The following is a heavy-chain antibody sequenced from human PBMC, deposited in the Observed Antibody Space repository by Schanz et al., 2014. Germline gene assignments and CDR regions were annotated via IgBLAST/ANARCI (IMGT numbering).Heavy chain of an antibody. CDR1: GFTVTSYY. CDR3: ARDPVEGAPTPYYFDS. J-gene: IGHJ4*02. V-gene: IGHV3-21*01. Sequence: EVQLVESGGGLVKPGGSLRLSCAASGFTVTSYYMSWVRQAPGKGLEWVSFISTGRYLYYADSVKGRFTISRDNTKNSVFLQMSSLRVEDTGLYFCARDPVEGAPTPYYFDSWGPGTLVTVSS. CDR2: ISTGRYL. D-gene: IGHD1-26*01.